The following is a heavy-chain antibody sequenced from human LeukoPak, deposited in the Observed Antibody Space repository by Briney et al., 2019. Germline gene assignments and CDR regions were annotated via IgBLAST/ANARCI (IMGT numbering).Heavy chain of an antibody. J-gene: IGHJ4*02. CDR3: AKDCSELPLCY. CDR2: IKQDGSEK. Sequence: GSLRLSCAASGFTFSNYWMSWVRQAPGKGLEWVANIKQDGSEKYYVSSVKGRFTISRDNSKNTLYLQMNSLRAEDTAVYYCAKDCSELPLCYWGQGTLVTVSS. D-gene: IGHD3-10*02. V-gene: IGHV3-7*04. CDR1: GFTFSNYW.